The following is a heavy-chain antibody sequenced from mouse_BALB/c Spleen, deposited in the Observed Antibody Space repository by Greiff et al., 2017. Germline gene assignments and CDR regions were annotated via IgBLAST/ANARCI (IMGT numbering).Heavy chain of an antibody. CDR2: IRNKANGYTT. CDR1: GFTFTDYY. D-gene: IGHD1-1*01. V-gene: IGHV7-3*02. Sequence: EVHLVESGGGLVQPGGSLRLSCATSGFTFTDYYMSWVRQPPGKALEWLGFIRNKANGYTTEYSASVKGRFTISRDNSQSILYLQMNTLRAEDSATYYCARDKVLRDYAMDYWGQGTSVTVSS. J-gene: IGHJ4*01. CDR3: ARDKVLRDYAMDY.